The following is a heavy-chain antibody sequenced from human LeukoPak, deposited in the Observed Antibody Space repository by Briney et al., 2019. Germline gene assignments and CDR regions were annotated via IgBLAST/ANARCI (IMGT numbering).Heavy chain of an antibody. Sequence: ASVKVSCKASVYTFTNFYIHWVRQAPGQGLEWMGWMNPNSGDTSYAREFQDRVTMTRDTSLNTACMELSRLRSDDTAVYFCARRPINCIIANCYVDYWGQGTLVTVSS. CDR1: VYTFTNFY. D-gene: IGHD3-3*02. CDR2: MNPNSGDT. CDR3: ARRPINCIIANCYVDY. V-gene: IGHV1-2*02. J-gene: IGHJ4*02.